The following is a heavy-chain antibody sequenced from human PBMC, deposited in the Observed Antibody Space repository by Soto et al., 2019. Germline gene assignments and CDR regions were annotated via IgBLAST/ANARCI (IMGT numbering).Heavy chain of an antibody. D-gene: IGHD1-26*01. J-gene: IGHJ4*02. CDR3: TRAAIKGELLDY. Sequence: LRLSCAASGFTFNNYGMHWVRQAPGKGLEWVALIWHDGSNKGYADSVKGRFTISRDNSKNTVNLQMNSLRVEDTAVYYCTRAAIKGELLDYWGQGTQVTVSS. CDR1: GFTFNNYG. CDR2: IWHDGSNK. V-gene: IGHV3-33*01.